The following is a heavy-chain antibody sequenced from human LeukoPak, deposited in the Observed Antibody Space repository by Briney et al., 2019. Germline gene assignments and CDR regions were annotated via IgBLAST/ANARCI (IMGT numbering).Heavy chain of an antibody. CDR1: GGSVSSGSYD. D-gene: IGHD2-15*01. V-gene: IGHV4-61*01. J-gene: IGHJ6*02. CDR2: IYYSGST. Sequence: SETLSLTCTVSGGSVSSGSYDWSWIRQPPGKGLEWIGYIYYSGSTTYNPSLKRRVTMSVDRSNNQFSLRLSSVTAADTAVYYCARDSRCSGGSCHRYFYGMDVWGQGTTVTVSS. CDR3: ARDSRCSGGSCHRYFYGMDV.